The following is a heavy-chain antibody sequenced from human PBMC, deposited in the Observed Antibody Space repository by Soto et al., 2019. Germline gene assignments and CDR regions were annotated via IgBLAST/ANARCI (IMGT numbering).Heavy chain of an antibody. Sequence: PGGSLRLSCAASGFTVSSNYMSWVRQAPGKGLEWVSVIYSGGSTYYADSVKGRFTISRDNSKNTLYLQMNSLRAEDTAVYYCARDEYYYGMDVWGQGTTVTVYS. CDR3: ARDEYYYGMDV. V-gene: IGHV3-53*01. J-gene: IGHJ6*02. CDR1: GFTVSSNY. CDR2: IYSGGST.